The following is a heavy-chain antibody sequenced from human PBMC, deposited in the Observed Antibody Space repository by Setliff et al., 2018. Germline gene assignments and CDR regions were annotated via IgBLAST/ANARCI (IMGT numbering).Heavy chain of an antibody. V-gene: IGHV1-69*05. D-gene: IGHD5-18*01. CDR1: GGTFSSYG. J-gene: IGHJ6*03. CDR3: AGEGVDTRSSTDYRYYMDV. CDR2: TIPIFGST. Sequence: SSVKVSCKASGGTFSSYGISWVRQSPGQGLEWMGGTIPIFGSTNYAQKFQDRVTIITDESTSTAYMELRSLRTEDTAVYYCAGEGVDTRSSTDYRYYMDVWGKGTTVTVSS.